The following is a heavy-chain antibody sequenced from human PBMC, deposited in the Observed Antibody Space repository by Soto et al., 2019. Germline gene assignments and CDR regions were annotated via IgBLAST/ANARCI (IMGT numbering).Heavy chain of an antibody. D-gene: IGHD1-26*01. CDR3: VQGASTAHQPLDS. Sequence: GGSLRLSCAASGFILRNFGMHWVRRAPGKGLEWVATISGDGNDKYYPDSMKGRFTISRDNFNNTLYLQLNSLRPEDTAVYHCVQGASTAHQPLDSWGQGVLVTVSS. CDR1: GFILRNFG. CDR2: ISGDGNDK. V-gene: IGHV3-30*03. J-gene: IGHJ4*02.